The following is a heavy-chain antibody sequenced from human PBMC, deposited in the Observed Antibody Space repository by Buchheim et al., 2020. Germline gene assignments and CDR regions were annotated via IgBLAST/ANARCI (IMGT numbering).Heavy chain of an antibody. CDR1: GFTFSSYW. CDR2: IKQDGSEK. D-gene: IGHD4-23*01. Sequence: EVQLVESGGGLVQPGGSLRLSCAASGFTFSSYWMSWVRQAPGKGLEWVANIKQDGSEKYYVDSVKGRFTISRDNAKNSLYLQMNSLRAEDTAVYYWARDSLRWSQESWYFDLWGRGTL. J-gene: IGHJ2*01. CDR3: ARDSLRWSQESWYFDL. V-gene: IGHV3-7*01.